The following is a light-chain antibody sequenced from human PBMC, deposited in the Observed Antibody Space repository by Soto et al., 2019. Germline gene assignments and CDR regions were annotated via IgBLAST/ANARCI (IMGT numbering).Light chain of an antibody. CDR3: QQSRT. J-gene: IGKJ1*01. CDR1: QSISSW. V-gene: IGKV1-5*03. Sequence: DIQVTQSPSTLAASVGDTVTITCRASQSISSWLAWYQQKPGKAPKLLIQKASSLESGVPSRFSGSRSGTEFTLTITSLQPGDFATYYCQQSRTFGQGTKVEI. CDR2: KAS.